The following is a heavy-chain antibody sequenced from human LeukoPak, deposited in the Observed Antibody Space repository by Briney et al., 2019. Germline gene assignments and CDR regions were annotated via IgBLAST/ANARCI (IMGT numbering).Heavy chain of an antibody. CDR1: GFTFSSYA. V-gene: IGHV3-23*01. D-gene: IGHD4-17*01. CDR3: AKDLGYGDYEFDY. J-gene: IGHJ4*02. CDR2: ISGSGGST. Sequence: GGSLRLSCAASGFTFSSYAMSWVRQAPGKGLEWVSAISGSGGSTYYADSMKGRFTISRDNSKNTLYLQMNSLRAEDTAVYYCAKDLGYGDYEFDYWGQGTLVTVSS.